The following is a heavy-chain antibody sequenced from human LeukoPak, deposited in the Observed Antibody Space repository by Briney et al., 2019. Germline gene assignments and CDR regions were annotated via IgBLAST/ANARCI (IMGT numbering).Heavy chain of an antibody. V-gene: IGHV3-53*01. J-gene: IGHJ6*03. CDR1: GFTVSSNY. Sequence: GGSLRLSCAASGFTVSSNYMSWVRQAPGKGLEWGSVIYSGGSTYYADSVKGRFTISRDNSKNTLYLQMNSLRAEDTAVYYCARDEAVAAKRDYYYYYYMDVWGKGTTVTVSS. D-gene: IGHD6-19*01. CDR3: ARDEAVAAKRDYYYYYYMDV. CDR2: IYSGGST.